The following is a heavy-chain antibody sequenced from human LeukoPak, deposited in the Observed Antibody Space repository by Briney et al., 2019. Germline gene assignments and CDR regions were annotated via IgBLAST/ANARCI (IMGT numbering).Heavy chain of an antibody. V-gene: IGHV1-18*01. CDR2: ISAYNGNT. CDR3: ARASAWKLLFLSDYYYGMDV. D-gene: IGHD1-26*01. CDR1: GYTFTSYG. Sequence: GASVKVSCKASGYTFTSYGISWVRQAPGQGLEWMGWISAYNGNTNYAQKLQGRVTMTTDTSTSTAYMELRSLRSDDTAVYYCARASAWKLLFLSDYYYGMDVWGQGTTVTVSS. J-gene: IGHJ6*02.